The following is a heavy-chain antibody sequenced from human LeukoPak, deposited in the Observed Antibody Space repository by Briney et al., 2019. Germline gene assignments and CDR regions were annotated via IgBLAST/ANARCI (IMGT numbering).Heavy chain of an antibody. CDR1: GFTFTSSA. CDR3: AADPARGTGIRFLEWFNPPYGMDV. CDR2: IVVGSGNT. Sequence: SVKVSCKASGFTFTSSAMQWVRQARGQRLEWIGWIVVGSGNTNYAQKFQERVTITRDMSTSTAYMELSSLRSEDTAVYYCAADPARGTGIRFLEWFNPPYGMDVWGQGTTVTVSS. J-gene: IGHJ6*02. D-gene: IGHD3-3*01. V-gene: IGHV1-58*02.